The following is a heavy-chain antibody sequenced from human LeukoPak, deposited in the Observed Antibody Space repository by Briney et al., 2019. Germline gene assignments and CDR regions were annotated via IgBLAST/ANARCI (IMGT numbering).Heavy chain of an antibody. V-gene: IGHV1-46*01. CDR2: IDPSGGST. CDR1: GYTFTSYD. J-gene: IGHJ4*02. D-gene: IGHD4-23*01. CDR3: ARESGGNPATSEDY. Sequence: ASVKVSCKASGYTFTSYDINWVRQATGQGLEWMGIIDPSGGSTNYAQKFQGRVTMTRDTSTSTVYMELSSLRSEDTAVYYCARESGGNPATSEDYWGQGTLVTVSS.